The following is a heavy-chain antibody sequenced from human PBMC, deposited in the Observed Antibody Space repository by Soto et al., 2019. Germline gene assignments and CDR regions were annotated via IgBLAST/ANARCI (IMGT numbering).Heavy chain of an antibody. D-gene: IGHD3-3*02. CDR2: LIPMFGTP. Sequence: QVQLVQSGAEVKKPGSSVKVSCKAAGGVFSSDAITWVRQAPGQGPEWMGVLIPMFGTPNYAHRFHGRVTFTADEVTPAAYMELSRLRSEDTAVYYCTRGETWLQMGLATAVWCQGTRVTASS. CDR1: GGVFSSDA. V-gene: IGHV1-69*01. J-gene: IGHJ4*02. CDR3: TRGETWLQMGLATAV.